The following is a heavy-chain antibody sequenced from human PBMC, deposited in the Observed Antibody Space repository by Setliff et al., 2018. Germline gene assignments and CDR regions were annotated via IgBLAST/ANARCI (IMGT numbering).Heavy chain of an antibody. CDR3: ARGHECSNYVYSWFGP. D-gene: IGHD4-4*01. V-gene: IGHV1-46*01. CDR1: GYSFTSHY. CDR2: INPGGLTS. Sequence: ASVKVSCKTSGYSFTSHYVHWVRQAPGQGLEWMGIINPGGLTSSSTQKFQGRVTITRDTSASTAYMELSSLRSEDTALYYCARGHECSNYVYSWFGPWGRGTLVTVSS. J-gene: IGHJ5*02.